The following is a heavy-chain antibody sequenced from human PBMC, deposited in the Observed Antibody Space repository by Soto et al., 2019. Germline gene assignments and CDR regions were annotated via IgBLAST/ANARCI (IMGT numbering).Heavy chain of an antibody. D-gene: IGHD6-19*01. V-gene: IGHV1-18*04. CDR3: ARDDLPPYNSSGWYRESDY. J-gene: IGHJ4*02. CDR2: ISAYNGNT. CDR1: GYTFTSYG. Sequence: ASVKVSCKASGYTFTSYGISWVRQAPGQGLEWMGWISAYNGNTNYAQKLQGRVTMTTDTSTSTAYMELRSLRSDDTAVYYCARDDLPPYNSSGWYRESDYWGQGTLVTVSS.